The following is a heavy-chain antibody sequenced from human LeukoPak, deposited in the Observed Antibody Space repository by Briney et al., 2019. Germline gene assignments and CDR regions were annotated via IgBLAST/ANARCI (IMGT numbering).Heavy chain of an antibody. Sequence: GGSLRLSCAASGFTFSSYWMTWVRQAPGKGLEWVATIKQDGSEKYYVNSVKGRFTISRDNAKNSLYLQMNSLRVEDTAVFYCARDTFSRISIFGAVSDAFDIWGQGTMVTVSS. CDR1: GFTFSSYW. V-gene: IGHV3-7*01. CDR3: ARDTFSRISIFGAVSDAFDI. D-gene: IGHD3-3*01. CDR2: IKQDGSEK. J-gene: IGHJ3*02.